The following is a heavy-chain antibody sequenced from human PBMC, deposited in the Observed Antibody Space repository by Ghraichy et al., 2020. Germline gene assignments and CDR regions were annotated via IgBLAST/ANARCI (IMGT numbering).Heavy chain of an antibody. CDR1: GFTVSSKY. V-gene: IGHV3-66*04. Sequence: GALRLSCAASGFTVSSKYMAWVRQAPGKGLEWVSVIYDDGTTYYIDSVKGRFTISRDNFRNTLYLQMNSLTDEDAAVYYCARRLYGITPAYYYGMDVWGQGTTVTVSS. CDR2: IYDDGTT. J-gene: IGHJ6*02. D-gene: IGHD3-16*01. CDR3: ARRLYGITPAYYYGMDV.